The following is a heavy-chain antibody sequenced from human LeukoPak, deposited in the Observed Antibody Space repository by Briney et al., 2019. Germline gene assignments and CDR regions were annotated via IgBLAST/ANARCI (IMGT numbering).Heavy chain of an antibody. J-gene: IGHJ4*02. V-gene: IGHV4-31*03. CDR3: ARYLDGDDGGFDY. D-gene: IGHD4-17*01. CDR2: IYYSGST. CDR1: GGSISSGGYY. Sequence: SETLSLICTVSGGSISSGGYYWSWIRQHPGKGLEWIGYIYYSGSTYYNPSLKSRVTISVDTSKNQFSLKLSSVTAADTAVYYCARYLDGDDGGFDYWGQGTLVTVSS.